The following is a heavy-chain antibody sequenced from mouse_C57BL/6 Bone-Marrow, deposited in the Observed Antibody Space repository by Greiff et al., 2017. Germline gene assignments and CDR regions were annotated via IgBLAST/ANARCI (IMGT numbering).Heavy chain of an antibody. CDR1: GFNIKDDY. CDR2: IDPENGDT. Sequence: VQLQQSGAELVRPGASVKLSCPASGFNIKDDYMHWVKQRPEQGLEWIGWIDPENGDTEYASKFQGKATITADTSSHTAYLQLSSLTSEDTAVFYCTTDWDYWGQGTTLTVSS. D-gene: IGHD4-1*01. J-gene: IGHJ2*01. V-gene: IGHV14-4*01. CDR3: TTDWDY.